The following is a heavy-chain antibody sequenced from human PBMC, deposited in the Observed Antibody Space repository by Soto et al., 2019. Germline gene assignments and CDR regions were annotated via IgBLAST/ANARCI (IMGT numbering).Heavy chain of an antibody. J-gene: IGHJ5*02. Sequence: EVQLLESGGGLVQPGGSLRLSCAASGFTFSSYAMSWVRQAPGKGLEWVSAISGSGGSTYYADSVKGRFTISRDNSKTTLYLQMNSLRAEDTAVYYCAGSGSYYPQGWFDPWGQGTLVTVSS. V-gene: IGHV3-23*01. CDR2: ISGSGGST. CDR3: AGSGSYYPQGWFDP. D-gene: IGHD3-10*01. CDR1: GFTFSSYA.